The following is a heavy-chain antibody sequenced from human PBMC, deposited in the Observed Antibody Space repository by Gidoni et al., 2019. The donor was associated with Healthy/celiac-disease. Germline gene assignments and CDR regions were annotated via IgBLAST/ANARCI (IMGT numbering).Heavy chain of an antibody. J-gene: IGHJ4*02. V-gene: IGHV3-23*04. D-gene: IGHD2-2*01. CDR3: AKDRRVVPAAIRPRGPFDY. CDR1: GFTFSSYA. CDR2: ISGSGGST. Sequence: EVQLVESGGGLVQPGGSLRLSCAASGFTFSSYAMSWDRQAPGKGLEWVSAISGSGGSTYYADSVKGRFTISRDNSKNTLYLQMNSLRAEDTAVYYCAKDRRVVPAAIRPRGPFDYWGQGTLVTVSS.